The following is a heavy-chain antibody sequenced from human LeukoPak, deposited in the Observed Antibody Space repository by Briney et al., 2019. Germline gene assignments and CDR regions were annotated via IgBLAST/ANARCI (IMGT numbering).Heavy chain of an antibody. Sequence: SETLSLTCTVSGDSIDIPDYYWTWVRQPPGKGLEWIGNIYRSGSTYHHPSLKSRLTISMDTSKNQFSLKLTSVTAADTAIYYCARDRCPSANCYSGFDSWGQGSLVTVS. V-gene: IGHV4-30-4*08. CDR3: ARDRCPSANCYSGFDS. CDR1: GDSIDIPDYY. D-gene: IGHD2-21*02. CDR2: IYRSGST. J-gene: IGHJ4*02.